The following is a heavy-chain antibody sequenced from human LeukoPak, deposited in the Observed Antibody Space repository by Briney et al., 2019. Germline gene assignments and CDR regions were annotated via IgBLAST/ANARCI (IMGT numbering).Heavy chain of an antibody. Sequence: ASVKVSCKASGYTFTSYGISWVRQAPGQGLEWMGWISAYNGNTNYAQKLQGRVTMTTDTSTSTAYMELRSLRSDDTAVYYCARDHGEGSSPYYFDYWGQGTLVTVSS. J-gene: IGHJ4*02. V-gene: IGHV1-18*01. CDR3: ARDHGEGSSPYYFDY. CDR2: ISAYNGNT. CDR1: GYTFTSYG. D-gene: IGHD6-6*01.